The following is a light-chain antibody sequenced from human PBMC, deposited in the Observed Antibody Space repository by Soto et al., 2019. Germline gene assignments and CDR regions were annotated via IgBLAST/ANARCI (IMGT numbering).Light chain of an antibody. J-gene: IGKJ4*01. CDR1: QDISKY. CDR3: QQYDNLPPLT. CDR2: AAS. Sequence: DIQMTQSPSSLSASVGDRVTITCQASQDISKYVNWYQQKRGKARKLLIYAASNLETGVPSRFGGSGSGTHFTFTISSLQPEDIATYYCQQYDNLPPLTFGGGTKVEIK. V-gene: IGKV1-33*01.